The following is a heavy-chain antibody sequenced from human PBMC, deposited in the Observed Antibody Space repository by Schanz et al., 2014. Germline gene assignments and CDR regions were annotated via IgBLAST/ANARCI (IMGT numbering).Heavy chain of an antibody. Sequence: EVQLVESGGGLVQPGGSLRLSCAASGFTVSSNYMSWVRQAPGKGLEWVSVIYSSDSTYYADSVKGRFTISRHNSKNTLYLQMNSLRVEDTAVYYCARDIGADTAMGNWGQGTLVTVSS. J-gene: IGHJ4*02. CDR1: GFTVSSNY. D-gene: IGHD5-18*01. V-gene: IGHV3-53*04. CDR2: IYSSDST. CDR3: ARDIGADTAMGN.